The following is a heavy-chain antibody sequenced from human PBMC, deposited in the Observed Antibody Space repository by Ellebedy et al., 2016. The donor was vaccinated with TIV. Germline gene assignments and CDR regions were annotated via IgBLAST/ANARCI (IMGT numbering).Heavy chain of an antibody. J-gene: IGHJ4*02. CDR2: ISSSSSYT. D-gene: IGHD6-6*01. CDR1: GFTFSDYY. Sequence: GESLKISXAASGFTFSDYYMSWIRQAPGKGLEWVSYISSSSSYTNYADSVKGRFTISRDNAKNSLYLQMNSLRAEDTAVYYCARAPTIAARPYFDYWGQGTLVTVSS. V-gene: IGHV3-11*06. CDR3: ARAPTIAARPYFDY.